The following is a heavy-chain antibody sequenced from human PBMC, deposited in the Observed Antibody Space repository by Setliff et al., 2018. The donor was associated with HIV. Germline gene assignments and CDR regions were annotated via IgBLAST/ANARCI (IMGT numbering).Heavy chain of an antibody. CDR1: GGTFSNYA. V-gene: IGHV1-69*13. CDR3: ARAPHEGLLWFGGGGFDI. CDR2: IIPIFGST. Sequence: GGPVKVSCKASGGTFSNYAFSWVRQAPGQGLEWMGGIIPIFGSTKYAQKFQGRVTISADESTTTADMELSSLRSEDMAVYYCARAPHEGLLWFGGGGFDIWGQGTMVTVSS. D-gene: IGHD3-10*01. J-gene: IGHJ3*02.